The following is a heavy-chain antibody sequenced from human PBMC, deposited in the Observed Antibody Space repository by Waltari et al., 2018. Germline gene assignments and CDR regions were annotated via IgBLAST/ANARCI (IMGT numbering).Heavy chain of an antibody. Sequence: QVQLLQSGAEVKEPGASVKVSCRASGYSCTSLGISWVRLAPGQGLEWVGWVSPLNGKTNYAQNVQDRVTMTTDTSTSTAYMELRSLRFDDTAVYFCATDNLNAFHNWGQGTLVTVSS. D-gene: IGHD1-20*01. CDR3: ATDNLNAFHN. CDR1: GYSCTSLG. CDR2: VSPLNGKT. V-gene: IGHV1-18*04. J-gene: IGHJ4*02.